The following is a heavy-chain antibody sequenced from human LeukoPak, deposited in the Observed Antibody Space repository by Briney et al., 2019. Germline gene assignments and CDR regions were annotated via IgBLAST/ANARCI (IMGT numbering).Heavy chain of an antibody. CDR1: GFTSSSYW. D-gene: IGHD4-17*01. CDR2: IKQDGSEK. J-gene: IGHJ3*02. V-gene: IGHV3-7*01. CDR3: ARDYGDYDAFDI. Sequence: GGSLRLSCAASGFTSSSYWMSWVRQAPGKGLEWVANIKQDGSEKYYVDSVKGRFTISRDNAKNSLYLQMNSLGAEDTAVYYCARDYGDYDAFDIWGQGTMVTVSS.